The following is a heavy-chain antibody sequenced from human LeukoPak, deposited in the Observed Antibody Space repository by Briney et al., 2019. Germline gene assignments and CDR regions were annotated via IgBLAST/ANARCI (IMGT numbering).Heavy chain of an antibody. CDR1: GFTFMDYY. CDR3: ARRPVVPAAKDYYYYMDV. CDR2: IISSRSTI. Sequence: GGSLKLSCAASGFTFMDYYMSWSRPAPGKGLEWVSYIISSRSTIYYADSVKGRFTISRDNAKNSLYLQMNSLRAEDTAVYYCARRPVVPAAKDYYYYMDVWGKGTTVTVSS. D-gene: IGHD2-2*01. J-gene: IGHJ6*03. V-gene: IGHV3-11*01.